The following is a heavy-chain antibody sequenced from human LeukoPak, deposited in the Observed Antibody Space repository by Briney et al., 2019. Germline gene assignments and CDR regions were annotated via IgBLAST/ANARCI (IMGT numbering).Heavy chain of an antibody. D-gene: IGHD6-13*01. CDR2: ISSSGSTI. J-gene: IGHJ4*02. CDR3: ARVSQQLTYFDY. Sequence: GGSLRLSCAASGFTFSSYEMNWVRPAPGKGLEWVSYISSSGSTIYYADSVKGRFTISRDNAKNSLYLQMNSLRAEDTAVYYCARVSQQLTYFDYWGQGTLVTVSS. V-gene: IGHV3-48*03. CDR1: GFTFSSYE.